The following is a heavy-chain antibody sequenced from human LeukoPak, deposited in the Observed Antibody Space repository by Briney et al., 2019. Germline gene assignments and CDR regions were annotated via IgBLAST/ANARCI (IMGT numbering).Heavy chain of an antibody. D-gene: IGHD3-16*01. CDR1: GFSFSNYW. Sequence: GGSLRLSCAASGFSFSNYWMSWVRQAPGKGLEWVANIKQDGSEKYYVDSVKGRFTISRDNAKKSLYLQMNSLRDEDTAVYYCTEGGTITWDEDYWGQGTLVTVSS. CDR2: IKQDGSEK. V-gene: IGHV3-7*05. CDR3: TEGGTITWDEDY. J-gene: IGHJ4*02.